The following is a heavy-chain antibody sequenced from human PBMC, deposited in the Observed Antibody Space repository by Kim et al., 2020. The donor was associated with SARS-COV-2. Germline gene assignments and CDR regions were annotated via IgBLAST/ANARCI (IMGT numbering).Heavy chain of an antibody. CDR3: ATRSAGRNFDN. J-gene: IGHJ4*02. D-gene: IGHD6-19*01. CDR1: GFTFRTNA. Sequence: GGSLRLSCAASGFTFRTNAMSWVRQAPGKGLEWVSSITESGGTTSYADSVKGQFTISRDNSKNTLYLQMNSLRAEDTAVYYCATRSAGRNFDNWGQGTLVTVSS. CDR2: ITESGGTT. V-gene: IGHV3-23*01.